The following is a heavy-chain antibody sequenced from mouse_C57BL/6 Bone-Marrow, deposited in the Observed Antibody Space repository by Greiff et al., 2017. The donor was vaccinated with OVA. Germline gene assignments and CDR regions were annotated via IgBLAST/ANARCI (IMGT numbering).Heavy chain of an antibody. V-gene: IGHV1-66*01. CDR2: IYPGSGNT. CDR3: ARGDGNPAWFAY. D-gene: IGHD2-1*01. Sequence: QVQLKESGPELVKPGASVKISCKASGYRFTSYYIHWVKQRPGQGLEWLGWIYPGSGNTKYNEKFKGKATLTADPSSSTAYMQLSSLTSEDSAVYYCARGDGNPAWFAYWGQGTLVTVSA. J-gene: IGHJ3*01. CDR1: GYRFTSYY.